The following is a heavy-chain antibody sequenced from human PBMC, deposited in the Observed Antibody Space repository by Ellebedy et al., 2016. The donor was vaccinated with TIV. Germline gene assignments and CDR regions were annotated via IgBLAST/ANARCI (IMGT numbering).Heavy chain of an antibody. CDR1: GLSVGSNF. V-gene: IGHV3-53*01. Sequence: GGSLRLSCSASGLSVGSNFMTWVRQAPGKGPEWVSFINGVGRIDYADSVKGRFIISRDKSKNTLYLQMNSLRPEDTAVYYCASPTGRGFWTGYLDYWGQGTLVIVSS. D-gene: IGHD3/OR15-3a*01. CDR3: ASPTGRGFWTGYLDY. CDR2: INGVGRI. J-gene: IGHJ4*02.